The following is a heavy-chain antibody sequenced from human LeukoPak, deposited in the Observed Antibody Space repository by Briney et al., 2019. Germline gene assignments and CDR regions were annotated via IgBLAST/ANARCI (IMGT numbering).Heavy chain of an antibody. V-gene: IGHV1-18*01. CDR1: GYTLTSYG. J-gene: IGHJ5*02. CDR2: ISPYNGNT. D-gene: IGHD3-3*01. Sequence: GASVKVSCKASGYTLTSYGINWVRQAPGQGLEWMGWISPYNGNTNYAQNFQGRVTMTTDTSTSTAYMELRSLRSDDTAVYYCAGVGTIFGVVIIPGDWFDPWGQGTLVTVSS. CDR3: AGVGTIFGVVIIPGDWFDP.